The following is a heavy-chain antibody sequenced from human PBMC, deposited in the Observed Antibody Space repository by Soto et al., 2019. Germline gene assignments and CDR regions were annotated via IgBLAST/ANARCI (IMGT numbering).Heavy chain of an antibody. CDR3: ARGQEGVVATH. D-gene: IGHD5-12*01. Sequence: QVQLQQWGAGLLKPSETLSLNCAVTGGSLSGYYWSWIRQPPGKGLEWIGEVKDGGHTNYSPSRRGRVTSSSDTSNNQFSLRLSSVTAADTGVYYCARGQEGVVATHWDQGSLVTVSS. CDR2: VKDGGHT. J-gene: IGHJ4*02. CDR1: GGSLSGYY. V-gene: IGHV4-34*01.